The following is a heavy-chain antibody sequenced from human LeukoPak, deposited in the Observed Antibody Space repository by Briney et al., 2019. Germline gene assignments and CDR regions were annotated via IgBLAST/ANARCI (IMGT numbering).Heavy chain of an antibody. V-gene: IGHV4-59*08. CDR3: ARLRIGGGKYSSGWYFDY. J-gene: IGHJ4*02. D-gene: IGHD6-19*01. CDR2: IYYSGST. Sequence: PSETLSLTCTVSGGSISSYYWSWIRQPPGKGLEWIGYIYYSGSTNYNPSLKSRVTISVDTSKNQFSLKLSSVTAADTAVYYCARLRIGGGKYSSGWYFDYWGQGTLVTVSS. CDR1: GGSISSYY.